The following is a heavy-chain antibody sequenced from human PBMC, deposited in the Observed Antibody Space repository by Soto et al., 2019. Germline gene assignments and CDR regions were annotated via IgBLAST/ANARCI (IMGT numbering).Heavy chain of an antibody. D-gene: IGHD1-26*01. J-gene: IGHJ4*02. Sequence: PSETLSLTCTFSGGSISSSSYYWGRIRQPPGKVLEWIGSIYYSGSTFYNPSLKSRVTISVDTSKNQFSLKLSSVTAADTAVYYCARGLITGNSYSGGWYYFDYWGQGTPVTVSS. CDR1: GGSISSSSYY. CDR3: ARGLITGNSYSGGWYYFDY. V-gene: IGHV4-39*01. CDR2: IYYSGST.